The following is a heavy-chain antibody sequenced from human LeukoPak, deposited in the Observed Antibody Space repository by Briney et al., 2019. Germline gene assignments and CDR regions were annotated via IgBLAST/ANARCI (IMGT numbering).Heavy chain of an antibody. CDR1: GYTFTSYG. Sequence: GASVKVSCKASGYTFTSYGISWVRQAPGQGLEWMGWTSAYNGNTNYAQKLQGRVTMTTDTSTSTAYMELRSLRSDDTAVYYCARASGYSSSWELDYWGQGTLVTVSS. CDR3: ARASGYSSSWELDY. V-gene: IGHV1-18*01. CDR2: TSAYNGNT. D-gene: IGHD6-13*01. J-gene: IGHJ4*02.